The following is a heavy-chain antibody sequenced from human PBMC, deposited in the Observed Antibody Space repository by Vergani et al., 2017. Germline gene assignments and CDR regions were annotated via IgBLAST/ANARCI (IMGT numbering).Heavy chain of an antibody. J-gene: IGHJ3*01. D-gene: IGHD5-12*01. CDR1: GITFWKFG. CDR2: ISWNSGAV. CDR3: TKGSVYYHDSAGQGYDPYTGFVL. V-gene: IGHV3-9*01. Sequence: EVDLVESGGGLAQPGGSLRLSCAASGITFWKFGMHWVRQGPGKGLEWVSGISWNSGAVDYADSVRGRFTFSRDNAKNSLFLEMNSLRCEYTAVYFCTKGSVYYHDSAGQGYDPYTGFVLWGQGTLVTVSS.